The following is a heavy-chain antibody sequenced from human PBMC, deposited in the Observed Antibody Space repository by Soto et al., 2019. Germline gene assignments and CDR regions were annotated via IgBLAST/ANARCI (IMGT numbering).Heavy chain of an antibody. CDR2: ISWDGGST. J-gene: IGHJ6*02. CDR3: AKAYSVAEYYYYDGMDV. CDR1: GFTFDDYT. V-gene: IGHV3-43*01. D-gene: IGHD6-19*01. Sequence: GGSLRLSCAASGFTFDDYTMHWVRQAPGKGLEWVSLISWDGGSTYYADSVKGRFTISRDNGKNSLYLQMNSLRTEDTALYYCAKAYSVAEYYYYDGMDVWGQGTTVTVSS.